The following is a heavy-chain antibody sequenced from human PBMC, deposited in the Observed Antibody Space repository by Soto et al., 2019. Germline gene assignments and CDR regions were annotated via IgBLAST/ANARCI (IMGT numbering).Heavy chain of an antibody. CDR1: GASISDYY. CDR2: IYYGGST. D-gene: IGHD6-19*01. Sequence: SETLSLTCIVSGASISDYYWSWNRQPPGKGLEWIGYIYYGGSTNYNPALNSRVAISVDTSNNQFSLSLRSVTAEDTALYYCAKSDGGWHHFDYWGQGTLVTVSS. V-gene: IGHV4-59*12. J-gene: IGHJ4*02. CDR3: AKSDGGWHHFDY.